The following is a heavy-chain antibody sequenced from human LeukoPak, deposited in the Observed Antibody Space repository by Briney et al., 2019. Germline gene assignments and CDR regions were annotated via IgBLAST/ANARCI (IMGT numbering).Heavy chain of an antibody. CDR3: TRLDYYYYYMDV. CDR1: GFTFSGSA. V-gene: IGHV3-73*01. CDR2: IRSKANSYAT. Sequence: PGGSLRLSCAASGFTFSGSATHWVRQASGKGLEWVGRIRSKANSYATAYAASVKGRFTISRDDSKNTAYLQMNSLKTEDTAVYYCTRLDYYYYYMDVWGKGTTVTVSS. J-gene: IGHJ6*03. D-gene: IGHD6-6*01.